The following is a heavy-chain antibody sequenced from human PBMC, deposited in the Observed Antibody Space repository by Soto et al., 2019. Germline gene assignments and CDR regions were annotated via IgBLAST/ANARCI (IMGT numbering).Heavy chain of an antibody. D-gene: IGHD4-17*01. Sequence: QVQLQESGPGLVKPSQTLSLTCTVSGGSISSGGYYWSWIHQHPGKGLEWIGYIYYSGSTYYNPSLKNRVTIPVDTSKNQFSLKLSSVTAADTAVYYCAREPGLYGDYGGSGMDVWGQGTTVTVSS. V-gene: IGHV4-31*03. J-gene: IGHJ6*02. CDR2: IYYSGST. CDR1: GGSISSGGYY. CDR3: AREPGLYGDYGGSGMDV.